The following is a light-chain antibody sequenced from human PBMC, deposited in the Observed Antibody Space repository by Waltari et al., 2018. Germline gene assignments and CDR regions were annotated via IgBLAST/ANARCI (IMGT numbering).Light chain of an antibody. V-gene: IGLV3-21*02. CDR1: NIGSRS. Sequence: SYVLTQPPSVSVAPGHTARISCGGNNIGSRSVNWYQQKPGQAPVVVVSNDDARPPGIPERFAGSNAGRPAHLTSSGVEAGDEAAYYCQVWHYSGEDVWVFGGGTKLTVL. J-gene: IGLJ3*02. CDR2: NDD. CDR3: QVWHYSGEDVWV.